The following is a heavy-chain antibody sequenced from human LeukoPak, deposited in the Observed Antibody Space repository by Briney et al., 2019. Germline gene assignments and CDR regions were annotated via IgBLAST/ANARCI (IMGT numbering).Heavy chain of an antibody. J-gene: IGHJ4*02. CDR2: IFETGDT. Sequence: SETLSLTCSVSGVSVSSYYWSWIRQPPGKGLEWIGYIFETGDTNSNPSLKSRVTMSLDTSKNQFSLRLSPVTAAATAVYYCARHPFSYPFDYWGQGTLVTVSS. CDR1: GVSVSSYY. V-gene: IGHV4-59*08. CDR3: ARHPFSYPFDY.